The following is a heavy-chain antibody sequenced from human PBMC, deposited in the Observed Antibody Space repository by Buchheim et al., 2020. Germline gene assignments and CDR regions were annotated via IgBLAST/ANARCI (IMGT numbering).Heavy chain of an antibody. J-gene: IGHJ4*02. CDR1: GASTSSGSYY. D-gene: IGHD4-23*01. Sequence: QVLLQEAGPGLVKPSQTLSLSCTVSGASTSSGSYYWVWIRQPAGKGLEWIGRVSARGTTNYKASLKRRVTMSLATSKNQFFMKLSAVTAADTGVYYCARARGADYGGNFDNWGQGIL. V-gene: IGHV4-61*02. CDR3: ARARGADYGGNFDN. CDR2: VSARGTT.